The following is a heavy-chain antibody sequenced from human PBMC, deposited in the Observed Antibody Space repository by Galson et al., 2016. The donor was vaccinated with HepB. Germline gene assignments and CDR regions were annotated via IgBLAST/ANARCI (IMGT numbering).Heavy chain of an antibody. D-gene: IGHD1-26*01. Sequence: SLRLSCAASRFDFRSYAMNWVRQAPGKGLEWVAFMWYDGSKKNYADSVKGRFTISKDNSKNKLYLQMNSLRAEDTAVYYCARDHAVGATWGYFYHYGMDVWGKRTTVSVSS. CDR1: RFDFRSYA. CDR3: ARDHAVGATWGYFYHYGMDV. J-gene: IGHJ6*04. V-gene: IGHV3-33*01. CDR2: MWYDGSKK.